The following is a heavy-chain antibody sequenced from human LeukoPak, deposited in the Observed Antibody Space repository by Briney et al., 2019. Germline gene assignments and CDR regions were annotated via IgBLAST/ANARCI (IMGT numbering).Heavy chain of an antibody. Sequence: PGGSLRPSCAASGFTFSNAWMSWVRQAPGKGLEWVGRIKSKTDGATTEYAAPVKGRFTISRDDSKNMLYLQMNSLKTEDTAVYYCTTGLYDYDSGSYSFPWGQGTQVTVSS. V-gene: IGHV3-15*01. D-gene: IGHD3-10*01. CDR1: GFTFSNAW. CDR2: IKSKTDGATT. J-gene: IGHJ5*02. CDR3: TTGLYDYDSGSYSFP.